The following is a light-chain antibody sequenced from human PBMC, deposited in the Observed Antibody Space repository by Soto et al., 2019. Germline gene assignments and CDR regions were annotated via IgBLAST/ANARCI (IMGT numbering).Light chain of an antibody. V-gene: IGKV3-20*01. CDR3: QEYGSSRT. CDR2: DAS. Sequence: EVVLTQSPGTLSLSPGERATLSCRASQSVSRTYLAWYQQKPGQPPRLLIYDASSRATGIPDRFSGSGSGRDFTLTISRLEPDDFAVYYCQEYGSSRTFGQGTKVDIK. CDR1: QSVSRTY. J-gene: IGKJ1*01.